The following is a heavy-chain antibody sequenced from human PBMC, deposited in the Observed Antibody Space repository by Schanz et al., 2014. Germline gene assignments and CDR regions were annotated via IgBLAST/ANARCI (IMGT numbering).Heavy chain of an antibody. Sequence: VASGGGLVQPGGSLRLSCAASGFAVDNYYMSCVRQAPGRGLEWVSIIFTDGRTYYADSVKGRFTISRDNFKGALYLQMSSLRAEDTAVYYCAKSLESCPGGRCSRGYFDYWGQGTLVTVSS. J-gene: IGHJ4*02. V-gene: IGHV3-53*01. CDR1: GFAVDNYY. D-gene: IGHD2-8*02. CDR3: AKSLESCPGGRCSRGYFDY. CDR2: IFTDGRT.